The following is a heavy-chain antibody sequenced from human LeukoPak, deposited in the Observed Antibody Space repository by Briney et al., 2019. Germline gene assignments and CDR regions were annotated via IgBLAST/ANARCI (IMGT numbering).Heavy chain of an antibody. CDR3: ARDVRNRVGLNYYHQYMDV. V-gene: IGHV3-7*01. D-gene: IGHD1-26*01. CDR2: INQDGSEK. Sequence: GGSLRLSCAASRTTFIHYWMSWVRQAPGKGLEWVAHINQDGSEKYYVDSFKGRFIISRDTAENPVYLHMNSLRADDTAVYYCARDVRNRVGLNYYHQYMDVWGKGTTVTVSS. CDR1: RTTFIHYW. J-gene: IGHJ6*03.